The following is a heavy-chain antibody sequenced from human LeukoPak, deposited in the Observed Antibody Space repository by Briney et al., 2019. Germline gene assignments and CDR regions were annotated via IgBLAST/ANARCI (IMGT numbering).Heavy chain of an antibody. CDR1: GFTFSSFW. CDR3: ARDRSYGRV. J-gene: IGHJ4*02. Sequence: PGGSLRLSCAASGFTFSSFWMSWVRQAPGKGLEWVANIKQDGSEKYYVDSVKGGFIISRDNAKHSLYLQMNSLRAEDTAVYYCARDRSYGRVWGQGTLVTVSS. CDR2: IKQDGSEK. D-gene: IGHD5-18*01. V-gene: IGHV3-7*01.